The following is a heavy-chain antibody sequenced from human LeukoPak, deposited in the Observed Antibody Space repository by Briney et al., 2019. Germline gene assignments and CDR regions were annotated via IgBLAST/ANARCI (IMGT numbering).Heavy chain of an antibody. CDR1: GYTFTSYG. CDR3: ARDYGDYVDAFDI. D-gene: IGHD4-17*01. J-gene: IGHJ3*02. CDR2: ISDYNDNT. V-gene: IGHV1-18*01. Sequence: PSVKLSCTASGYTFTSYGISWVRQPPGQGLGWMGWISDYNDNTNYAQKLQGRVTMTTDTSTSTAYMELRSLRSDDTAVYYCARDYGDYVDAFDIWGQGTMVTVSS.